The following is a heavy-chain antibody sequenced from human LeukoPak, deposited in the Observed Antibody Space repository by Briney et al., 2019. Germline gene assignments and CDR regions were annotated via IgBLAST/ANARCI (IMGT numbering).Heavy chain of an antibody. J-gene: IGHJ4*02. CDR2: IYSGGST. CDR3: ASQDITMVKSSDY. Sequence: GGSLRLSSAASGFTVGSNYMSWVRQAPGKGLEWVSVIYSGGSTYYADSVKGRFTISRDNSKNTLYLQMNSLRVEDTAVYYCASQDITMVKSSDYWGQGTLATVSS. CDR1: GFTVGSNY. D-gene: IGHD5-18*01. V-gene: IGHV3-66*04.